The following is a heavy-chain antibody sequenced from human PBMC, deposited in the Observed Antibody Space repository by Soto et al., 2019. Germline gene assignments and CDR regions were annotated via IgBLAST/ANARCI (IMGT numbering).Heavy chain of an antibody. V-gene: IGHV5-10-1*01. CDR1: AYNFGDYW. CDR3: ARLQAAAGDNDLTFDY. D-gene: IGHD6-13*01. J-gene: IGHJ4*02. CDR2: IDPSNSHI. Sequence: GESLKISCRGSAYNFGDYWISWVRQTPEKGLEWVGRIDPSNSHINYGPSFEGRVFISADKSINTAYLHWSSLKASDTAIFYCARLQAAAGDNDLTFDYWGQGTLVTVSS.